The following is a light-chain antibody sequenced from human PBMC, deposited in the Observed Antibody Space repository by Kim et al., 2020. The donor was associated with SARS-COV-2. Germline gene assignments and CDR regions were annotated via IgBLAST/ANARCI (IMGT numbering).Light chain of an antibody. CDR3: QQRDNWPLT. CDR2: DAS. J-gene: IGKJ4*01. Sequence: SLAPGGKATLSCRASQSVGSSSAWYQQRPGQPPRLLSYDASNRATGVPARFSGSGSGTDFTLTISNLEPEDFAVYYCQQRDNWPLTFGGGTKLEI. V-gene: IGKV3-11*01. CDR1: QSVGSS.